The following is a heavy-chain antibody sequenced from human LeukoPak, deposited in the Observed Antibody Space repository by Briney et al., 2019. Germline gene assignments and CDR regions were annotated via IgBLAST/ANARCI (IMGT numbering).Heavy chain of an antibody. V-gene: IGHV1-8*01. CDR2: MNPNSGNT. D-gene: IGHD3-10*01. CDR1: GYTFTSYD. CDR3: ARVIVRGVIIPGY. Sequence: EASVKVSCKASGYTFTSYDINWVRQATGQGLEWMGWMNPNSGNTGYAQKFQGRVTMTRNNSKSTVYMEMSGLRSEDTAVYYCARVIVRGVIIPGYWGQGTLVTVSS. J-gene: IGHJ4*02.